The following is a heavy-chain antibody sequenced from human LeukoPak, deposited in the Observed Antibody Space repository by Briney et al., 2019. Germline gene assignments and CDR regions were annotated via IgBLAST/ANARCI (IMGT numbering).Heavy chain of an antibody. CDR3: AKMDYGSGSYYVLNSPDY. CDR2: ISGGGGST. Sequence: GSLRLSCAASGFTFSSYAMSWVRQAPGEGLEWVSAISGGGGSTYYADSVKGRFTISRDNSKNTLYLQVNSLRAEDTAVYYCAKMDYGSGSYYVLNSPDYWGQGTLVTVSS. J-gene: IGHJ4*02. V-gene: IGHV3-23*01. CDR1: GFTFSSYA. D-gene: IGHD3-10*01.